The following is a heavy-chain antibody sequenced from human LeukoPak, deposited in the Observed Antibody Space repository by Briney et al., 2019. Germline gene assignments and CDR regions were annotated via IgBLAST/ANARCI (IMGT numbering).Heavy chain of an antibody. Sequence: GGSLRLSCAASGFTFSSYCTSWVRQAPGKGLEWVANMKHDGSEKYYVDSEKGRFTISRDNAKNSLYLQMNSLRAEDAAVYHCTRCFSEDSAYRPSDSWGQGTLVTVSS. CDR3: TRCFSEDSAYRPSDS. CDR2: MKHDGSEK. V-gene: IGHV3-7*01. D-gene: IGHD3-16*01. J-gene: IGHJ4*02. CDR1: GFTFSSYC.